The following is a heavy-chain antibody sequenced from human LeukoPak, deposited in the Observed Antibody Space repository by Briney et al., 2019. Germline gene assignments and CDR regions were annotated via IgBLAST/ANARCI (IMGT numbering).Heavy chain of an antibody. D-gene: IGHD3-22*01. CDR2: ISDSGGST. Sequence: GGSLRLSCAVSGITLSNYGTSWVRQAPGKGLEWVAGISDSGGSTNYADSVKGRFTISRDNPRNTLYLQMNSLRAEDTAVYFCAKRGVVIRVILVGFHKEAYYFDSWGQGALVTVSS. CDR3: AKRGVVIRVILVGFHKEAYYFDS. V-gene: IGHV3-23*01. J-gene: IGHJ4*02. CDR1: GITLSNYG.